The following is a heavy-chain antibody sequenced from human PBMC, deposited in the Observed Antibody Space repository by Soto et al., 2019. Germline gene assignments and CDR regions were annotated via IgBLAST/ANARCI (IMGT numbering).Heavy chain of an antibody. J-gene: IGHJ6*03. V-gene: IGHV1-8*01. CDR1: GYTFTSYD. Sequence: QVQLVQSGAEVKKPGASVKVSCKASGYTFTSYDINWVRQATGQGLEWMGWVNPNSGNTGYAQKFQGRVTMTRNTSISTAYMELSSLRSEDTAVYYCARGRRYEGYYYMDVWGKGTTVTVSS. CDR3: ARGRRYEGYYYMDV. CDR2: VNPNSGNT. D-gene: IGHD5-12*01.